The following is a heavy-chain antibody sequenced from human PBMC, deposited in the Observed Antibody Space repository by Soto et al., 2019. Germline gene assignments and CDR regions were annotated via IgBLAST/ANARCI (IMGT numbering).Heavy chain of an antibody. CDR1: GYSFTSYW. V-gene: IGHV5-51*01. J-gene: IGHJ6*02. D-gene: IGHD5-18*01. Sequence: GESLKISCKGSGYSFTSYWIGWVRQMPGKGLEWMGIIYPGDSDTRYSPSFQGQVTISADKSISTAYLQWSSLKASDTAMYYCARTARGYSYGRINYYCYGMDVWGQGTTVTVSS. CDR3: ARTARGYSYGRINYYCYGMDV. CDR2: IYPGDSDT.